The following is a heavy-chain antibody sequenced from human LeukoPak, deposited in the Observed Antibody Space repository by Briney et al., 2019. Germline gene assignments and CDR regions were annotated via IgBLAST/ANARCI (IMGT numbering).Heavy chain of an antibody. J-gene: IGHJ4*02. V-gene: IGHV5-51*01. Sequence: GASLKISCKGSGSIFTSYWIGWVRPLPGKGLEWMGIICPGDSATSYSPSFQGQVTISADKSISTAYLQWSSLKASDTAMYYCARLTVVTPRYFDYWGQGTLVTVSS. CDR2: ICPGDSAT. CDR1: GSIFTSYW. CDR3: ARLTVVTPRYFDY. D-gene: IGHD4-23*01.